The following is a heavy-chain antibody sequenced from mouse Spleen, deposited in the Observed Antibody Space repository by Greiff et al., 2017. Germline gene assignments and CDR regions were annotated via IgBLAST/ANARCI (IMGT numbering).Heavy chain of an antibody. CDR3: AREEGDYYGWGFAY. Sequence: VQLQQPGAELVKPGASVKMSCKASGYTFTSYWITWVKQRPGQGLEWIGDIYPGSGSTNYNEKFKSKATLTVDTSSSTAYMQLSSLTSEDSAVYYCAREEGDYYGWGFAYWGQGTLVTVSA. V-gene: IGHV1-55*01. J-gene: IGHJ3*01. D-gene: IGHD1-1*01. CDR2: IYPGSGST. CDR1: GYTFTSYW.